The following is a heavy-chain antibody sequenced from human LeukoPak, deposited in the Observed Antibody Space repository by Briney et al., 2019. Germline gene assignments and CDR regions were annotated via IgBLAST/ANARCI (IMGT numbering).Heavy chain of an antibody. Sequence: ASVKVSCKASGYTFTKSYIHWVRQAPGQRLEWMGLINPGGDNTDYAQNFQGRVTITRDTSASTAYMELSSLRSEDMAVYYCARDGYTMEFDYWGQGTLVTVSS. CDR2: INPGGDNT. CDR1: GYTFTKSY. J-gene: IGHJ4*02. CDR3: ARDGYTMEFDY. D-gene: IGHD5-24*01. V-gene: IGHV1-46*01.